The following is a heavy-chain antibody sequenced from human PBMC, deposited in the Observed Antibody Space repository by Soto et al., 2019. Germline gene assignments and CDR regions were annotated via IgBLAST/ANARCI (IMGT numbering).Heavy chain of an antibody. CDR1: FVSISNSSYY. V-gene: IGHV4-39*01. Sequence: PSETLSLTCTVSFVSISNSSYYWGWIRRPPGKGLEWIGTIYYSGITYYNPSLKSRVTISVDTSKNQFSLKLTSVTAADTAVYYCARHGSNWGQGTLVTVSS. J-gene: IGHJ4*02. CDR3: ARHGSN. CDR2: IYYSGIT.